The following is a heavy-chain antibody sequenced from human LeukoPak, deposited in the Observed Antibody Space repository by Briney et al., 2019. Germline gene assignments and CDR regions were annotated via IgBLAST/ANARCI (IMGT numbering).Heavy chain of an antibody. CDR2: ISGSGGST. CDR3: AKGAVEMATRFDP. V-gene: IGHV3-23*01. Sequence: QSGGSLRLPCAASGFTFSSYAMSWVRQAPGKGLEWVAAISGSGGSTYYADSVKGRFTISRDNSNSTLYLQMNSLRAEDTAVYYCAKGAVEMATRFDPWGQGTLVTVSS. J-gene: IGHJ5*02. D-gene: IGHD5-24*01. CDR1: GFTFSSYA.